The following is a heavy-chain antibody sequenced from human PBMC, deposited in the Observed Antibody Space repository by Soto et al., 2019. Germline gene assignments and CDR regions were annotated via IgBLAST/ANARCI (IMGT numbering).Heavy chain of an antibody. CDR2: INSDGSST. CDR3: ARGSTVTSRWYFDY. D-gene: IGHD4-17*01. Sequence: PGGSLRLSFAASGFTFSSYWMHWVRQAPGKGLVWVSRINSDGSSTSYADSVKGRFTISRDNAKNTLYLQMNTLRAEDTAVYYCARGSTVTSRWYFDYWGQGTLVTVSS. CDR1: GFTFSSYW. J-gene: IGHJ4*02. V-gene: IGHV3-74*01.